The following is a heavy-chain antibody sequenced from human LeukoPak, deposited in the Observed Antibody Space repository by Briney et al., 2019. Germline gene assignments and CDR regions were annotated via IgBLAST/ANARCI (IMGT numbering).Heavy chain of an antibody. Sequence: SETLSLTCTVSGGSISSYYWSWIRQPPGKGLEWIGYIYYSGNTNYNPSLKSRVTISVDTSKNQFSLKLSSVTAADTAVYYCARDSVAVGYFDYWGQGTLVTVSS. CDR3: ARDSVAVGYFDY. D-gene: IGHD6-19*01. J-gene: IGHJ4*02. CDR1: GGSISSYY. CDR2: IYYSGNT. V-gene: IGHV4-59*01.